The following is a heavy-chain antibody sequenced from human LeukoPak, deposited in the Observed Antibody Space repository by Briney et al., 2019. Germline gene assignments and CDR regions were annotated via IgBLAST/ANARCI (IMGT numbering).Heavy chain of an antibody. CDR3: ARLGYFDY. CDR1: GFTFSSYS. J-gene: IGHJ4*02. D-gene: IGHD3-16*01. Sequence: GGSLRLSCAASGFTFSSYSMNWVRQAPGKGLEWVGRIRSITDGVTTDYAAPVKGRFTISRDDSRNTLYLQMNSLKTEDTAVYYCARLGYFDYWGQGTLVTVSS. CDR2: IRSITDGVTT. V-gene: IGHV3-15*01.